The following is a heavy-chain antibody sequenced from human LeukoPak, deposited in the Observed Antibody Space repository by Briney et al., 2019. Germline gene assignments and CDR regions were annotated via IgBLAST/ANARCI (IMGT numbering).Heavy chain of an antibody. CDR2: TYYRSKWYN. V-gene: IGHV6-1*01. J-gene: IGHJ4*02. CDR1: GDSVSINNGA. D-gene: IGHD6-19*01. CDR3: ARGVGTSGWYTFDY. Sequence: SQTLSLTCGISGDSVSINNGAWNWIRQSPSRGLEWVGKTYYRSKWYNDYATSLQGRITISPDTSKNQFSLHLYSVTPEDTAIYYCARGVGTSGWYTFDYWGQGILVTVSS.